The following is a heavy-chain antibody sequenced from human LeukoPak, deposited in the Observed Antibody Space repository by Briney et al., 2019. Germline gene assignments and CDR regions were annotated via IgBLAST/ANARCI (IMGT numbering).Heavy chain of an antibody. CDR2: ISAYNGNT. CDR3: AREATTHYYYYGMDV. J-gene: IGHJ6*02. V-gene: IGHV1-18*04. Sequence: ASVKVSCKASGYTFTSYGISWVRQAPGQGLEWMGWISAYNGNTNYAQKLQGRVTITADKSTSTAYMELSSLRSEDTAVYYCAREATTHYYYYGMDVWGQGTTVTVSS. CDR1: GYTFTSYG. D-gene: IGHD1-1*01.